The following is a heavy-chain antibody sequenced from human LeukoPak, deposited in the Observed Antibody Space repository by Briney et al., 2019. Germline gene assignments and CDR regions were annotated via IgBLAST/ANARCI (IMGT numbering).Heavy chain of an antibody. D-gene: IGHD3-22*01. CDR1: GYTFTSYG. Sequence: GASVKVSCKASGYTFTSYGISWVRQAPGQGLEWMGWISAYNGNTNYAQKLQGRVTMTTDTSTSTAYMELSSLRSEDTAVYYCARRASDYYDSSGYYYWFDPWGQGTLVTVSS. CDR2: ISAYNGNT. V-gene: IGHV1-18*01. CDR3: ARRASDYYDSSGYYYWFDP. J-gene: IGHJ5*02.